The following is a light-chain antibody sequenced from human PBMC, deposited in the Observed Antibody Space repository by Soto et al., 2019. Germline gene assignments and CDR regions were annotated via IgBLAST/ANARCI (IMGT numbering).Light chain of an antibody. CDR2: AAS. Sequence: IQLTQSPSFLSASVGDRVTITCRASQVISNSLAWYQQKPVKAPNLLIYAASTLQSGVPSRFSGSGSGTEFTLTISSLEPEDFATYYCQQLNSYPRTFGQGTKLEIK. CDR1: QVISNS. V-gene: IGKV1-9*01. CDR3: QQLNSYPRT. J-gene: IGKJ2*01.